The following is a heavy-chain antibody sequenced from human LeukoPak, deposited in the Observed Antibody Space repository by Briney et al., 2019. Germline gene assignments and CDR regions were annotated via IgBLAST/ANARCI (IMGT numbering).Heavy chain of an antibody. Sequence: GESLKISCKGSGCSFTSYWIGWVRQMPGKGLEWMGIIYPGDSDTRYSPSFQGQVTISADKSISTAYLQWSSLKASDTAMYYCARHEGYCSSTSCYYYYYGMDVWGQGTTVTVPS. D-gene: IGHD2-2*01. CDR1: GCSFTSYW. CDR2: IYPGDSDT. J-gene: IGHJ6*02. V-gene: IGHV5-51*01. CDR3: ARHEGYCSSTSCYYYYYGMDV.